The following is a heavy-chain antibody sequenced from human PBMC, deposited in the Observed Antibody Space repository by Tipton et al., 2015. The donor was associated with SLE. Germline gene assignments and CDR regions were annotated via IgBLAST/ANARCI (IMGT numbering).Heavy chain of an antibody. CDR3: ARESGWFDP. D-gene: IGHD3-10*01. V-gene: IGHV4-61*02. CDR2: IYTSGST. CDR1: GGSISSGSYY. Sequence: TLSLTCTVSGGSISSGSYYWSWIRQPAGKGLEWIGRIYTSGSTNYNPSLKSRVTISVDTSKNQFSLKLSSVTAADTAGYYCARESGWFDPWGQGTLVTVSS. J-gene: IGHJ5*02.